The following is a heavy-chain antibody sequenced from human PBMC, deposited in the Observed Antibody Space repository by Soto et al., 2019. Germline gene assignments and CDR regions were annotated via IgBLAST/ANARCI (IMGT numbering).Heavy chain of an antibody. CDR3: ARPTASKHIFDY. J-gene: IGHJ4*02. D-gene: IGHD6-25*01. CDR1: GGSFSGYY. V-gene: IGHV4-34*01. CDR2: INHSGST. Sequence: SETLSLTCAVYGGSFSGYYWSWIRQPPGKGLEWIGEINHSGSTNYNPSLKSRVTISVDTSKNQFSLKLSSVTAADTAVYYCARPTASKHIFDYWGQGTLVTVSS.